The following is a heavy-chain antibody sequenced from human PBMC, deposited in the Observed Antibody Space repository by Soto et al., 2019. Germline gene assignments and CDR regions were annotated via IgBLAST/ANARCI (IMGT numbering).Heavy chain of an antibody. CDR3: ARGSIWFGRPRPFDY. Sequence: SETLSLTCAVYGGSFSGYYWSWIRQPPGKGLEWIGEINHSGSTNYNPSHKSRVTISVDTSKNQFSLKLSSVTAADTAVYYCARGSIWFGRPRPFDYWGQGTLVTVSS. CDR1: GGSFSGYY. V-gene: IGHV4-34*01. D-gene: IGHD3-10*01. J-gene: IGHJ4*02. CDR2: INHSGST.